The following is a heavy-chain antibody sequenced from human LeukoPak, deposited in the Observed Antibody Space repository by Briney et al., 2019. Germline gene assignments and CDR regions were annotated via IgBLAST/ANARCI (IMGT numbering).Heavy chain of an antibody. D-gene: IGHD3-10*01. Sequence: PGGSLRLSCAGSGLTFSSYWMTCVRQAPGKGLEWVANIKPDGSEKAYVDSVKGRFTISRDNAKNSLYLQMNSLRAEDTAVYYCARDDYGWGSHPYWGQGTLVTVSS. J-gene: IGHJ4*02. CDR1: GLTFSSYW. V-gene: IGHV3-7*04. CDR3: ARDDYGWGSHPY. CDR2: IKPDGSEK.